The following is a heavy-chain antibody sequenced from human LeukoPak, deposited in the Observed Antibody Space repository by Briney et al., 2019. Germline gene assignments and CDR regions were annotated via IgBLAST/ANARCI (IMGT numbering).Heavy chain of an antibody. J-gene: IGHJ4*02. Sequence: ASVKVSCKASGYTFSSYDISWVRQAPGQGLEWMGWISAYNGNTNYAQKLQGRVTMTTDTSTSTAYLELRSLRSDDTAVYYCARVSGADQVDYGDSLGYWGQGTLVTVSS. CDR1: GYTFSSYD. CDR2: ISAYNGNT. CDR3: ARVSGADQVDYGDSLGY. V-gene: IGHV1-18*01. D-gene: IGHD4-17*01.